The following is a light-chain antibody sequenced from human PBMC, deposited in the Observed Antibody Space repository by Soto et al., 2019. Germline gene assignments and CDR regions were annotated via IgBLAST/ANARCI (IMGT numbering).Light chain of an antibody. V-gene: IGLV2-8*01. CDR3: SSYAGSNNFV. J-gene: IGLJ1*01. Sequence: QSVLTRPPSASGSPGQSVTISCTGTSSDVGGYNYVSWYQQHPGKAPKLMIYEVSERPSGVPDRFSGSKSSNTASLTVSGLQAEDEADYYCSSYAGSNNFVFGTGTKV. CDR2: EVS. CDR1: SSDVGGYNY.